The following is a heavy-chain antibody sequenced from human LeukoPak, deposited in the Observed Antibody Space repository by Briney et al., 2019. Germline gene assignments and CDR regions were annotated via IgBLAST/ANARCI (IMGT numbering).Heavy chain of an antibody. V-gene: IGHV3-21*01. CDR3: ARDWWTGTTDYFDY. Sequence: GGSLRLSCAASGFIFSDYTMNWVRQTPGKGLEWVSSISYSGSYIYYADSVKGRFTISRDDAKNSLYLQMSSLRAEDTAVYYCARDWWTGTTDYFDYWGQGTPVTVSS. CDR1: GFIFSDYT. D-gene: IGHD1-7*01. J-gene: IGHJ4*02. CDR2: ISYSGSYI.